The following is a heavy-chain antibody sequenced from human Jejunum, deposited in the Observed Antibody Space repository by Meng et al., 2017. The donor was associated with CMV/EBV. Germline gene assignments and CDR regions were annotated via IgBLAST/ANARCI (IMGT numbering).Heavy chain of an antibody. V-gene: IGHV4-4*02. D-gene: IGHD2-21*02. Sequence: VQSQESGPGLVKPCGTLSLTCAVSGGSLSSRNWWSWVRQPPGKGLEWIGEIYHSGSTNYNPSLKSRVTISVDESKNQFSLRLSSVTAADTAVYYCARVGAYCGGDCYHPRWGQGTLVTVSS. CDR2: IYHSGST. CDR1: GGSLSSRNW. J-gene: IGHJ4*02. CDR3: ARVGAYCGGDCYHPR.